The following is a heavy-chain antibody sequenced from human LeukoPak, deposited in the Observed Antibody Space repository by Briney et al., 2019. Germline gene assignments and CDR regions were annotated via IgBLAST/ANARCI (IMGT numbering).Heavy chain of an antibody. V-gene: IGHV3-21*01. D-gene: IGHD2-2*01. CDR3: ARERLQNQLLSGLDY. J-gene: IGHJ4*02. Sequence: GGSLRLSCAASGFTFSSYSMNWARQAPGKGLEWVSSISSSSSYIYYADSVKGRFTISRDNAKNSLYLQMNSLRAEDTAVYYCARERLQNQLLSGLDYWGQGTLVTVS. CDR2: ISSSSSYI. CDR1: GFTFSSYS.